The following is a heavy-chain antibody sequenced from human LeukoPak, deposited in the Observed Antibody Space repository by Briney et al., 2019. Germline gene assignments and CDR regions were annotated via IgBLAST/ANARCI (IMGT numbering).Heavy chain of an antibody. J-gene: IGHJ3*02. Sequence: PGGSLRLSCAASGFSFNSHDMHWVRQATGKGLEWVSTIGSAGDTYYADSVKGRFTISRETATNSMYLQMISLRGGDTAVYYCAREDYNAFDIWGQGTMVTVSS. V-gene: IGHV3-13*04. CDR2: IGSAGDT. CDR3: AREDYNAFDI. D-gene: IGHD1-14*01. CDR1: GFSFNSHD.